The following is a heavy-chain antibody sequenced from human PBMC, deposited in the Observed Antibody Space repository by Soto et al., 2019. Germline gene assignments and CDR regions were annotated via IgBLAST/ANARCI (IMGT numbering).Heavy chain of an antibody. CDR2: IKSKTDGGTT. Sequence: GGSLRLSCAASGFTFSNAWMNWVRQAPGKGLEWVGRIKSKTDGGTTDYAAPVKGRFTISRDDSKNTLYLQMNSLKTEDTAVYYCTTDIYGPTNTPITGTPRVDYYYGMDVWGQGTTVTVSS. V-gene: IGHV3-15*07. CDR3: TTDIYGPTNTPITGTPRVDYYYGMDV. D-gene: IGHD1-7*01. CDR1: GFTFSNAW. J-gene: IGHJ6*02.